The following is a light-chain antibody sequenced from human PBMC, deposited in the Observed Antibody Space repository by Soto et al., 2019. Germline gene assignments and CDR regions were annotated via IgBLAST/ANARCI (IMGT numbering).Light chain of an antibody. CDR1: SSDVGGYDY. Sequence: QSVLTQPASVSGSPGQSITISCTGTSSDVGGYDYVSWFQQHPGKAPKLMIFEVSNRPSGVSYRFSGSKSGNTASLTISGLQAEDEADYYCNSYTITNHYVFGTGTKVTVL. CDR3: NSYTITNHYV. J-gene: IGLJ1*01. V-gene: IGLV2-14*01. CDR2: EVS.